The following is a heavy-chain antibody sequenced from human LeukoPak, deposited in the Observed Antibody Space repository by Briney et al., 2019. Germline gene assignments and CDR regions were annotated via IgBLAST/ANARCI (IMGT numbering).Heavy chain of an antibody. D-gene: IGHD3-9*01. CDR3: TNQPILAGSIDS. J-gene: IGHJ4*02. Sequence: PGGSMRLSCATSGFTFNTYAMNWVRQAPGKGLEWVSTINDAGRTTYYADSVKGRFTISRDNSKNTVYLQMNNLRAEDTALYYCTNQPILAGSIDSWGQATLVTVSS. CDR1: GFTFNTYA. CDR2: INDAGRTT. V-gene: IGHV3-23*01.